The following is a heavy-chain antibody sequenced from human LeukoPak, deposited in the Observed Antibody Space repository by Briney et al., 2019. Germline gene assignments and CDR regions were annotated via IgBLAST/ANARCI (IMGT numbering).Heavy chain of an antibody. CDR3: ARDQMTTVRGFDY. CDR1: GGSISSYY. V-gene: IGHV4-4*07. Sequence: SETLSLTCTISGGSISSYYWSWIRQPAGKGLEWIGRIYNSGSTNYNPSLKSRVTMSLDTSKNQFSLKLSPVTAADTAVYYCARDQMTTVRGFDYWGQGTLVTVSS. CDR2: IYNSGST. J-gene: IGHJ4*02. D-gene: IGHD4-17*01.